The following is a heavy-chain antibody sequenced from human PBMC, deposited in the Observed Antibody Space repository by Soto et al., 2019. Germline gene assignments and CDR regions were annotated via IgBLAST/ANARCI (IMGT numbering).Heavy chain of an antibody. Sequence: QVQLVQSGAEVKKPGSSVKVSCKASGGTFSSYAISWVRQAPGQGLEWMGGIIPIFGTANYAQKFQGRVTITADGSTRTAYMELSSLRSEDTAAYYCASHYDTSGYYRFGDYWGQGTLVTVSS. CDR3: ASHYDTSGYYRFGDY. CDR1: GGTFSSYA. CDR2: IIPIFGTA. V-gene: IGHV1-69*12. D-gene: IGHD3-22*01. J-gene: IGHJ4*02.